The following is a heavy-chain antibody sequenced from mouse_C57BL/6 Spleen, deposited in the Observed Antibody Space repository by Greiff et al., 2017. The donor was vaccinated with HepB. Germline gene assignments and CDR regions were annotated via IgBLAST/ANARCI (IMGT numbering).Heavy chain of an antibody. CDR2: FYPGSGSI. CDR1: GYTFTEYT. J-gene: IGHJ4*01. V-gene: IGHV1-62-2*01. D-gene: IGHD2-13*01. Sequence: VQLQQSGAELVKPGASVKLSCKASGYTFTEYTIHWVKQRSGQGLEWIGWFYPGSGSIKYNEKFKDKATLTADTSSSTVYMEIRRLTSEDSAVYICARHEWRDGDYPYAMDYWGQGTSVTVSS. CDR3: ARHEWRDGDYPYAMDY.